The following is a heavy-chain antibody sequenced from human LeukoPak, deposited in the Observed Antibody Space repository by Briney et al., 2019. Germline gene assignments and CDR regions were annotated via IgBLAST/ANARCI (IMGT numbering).Heavy chain of an antibody. CDR3: ARVLRAVAVTHDAFDI. Sequence: GGSLRLSCAASGFTFSSYSMNWVRQAPGKGLEWVSSISSSSSYIYYADSVKGRFTISRDNAKNSLYLQMNSLRAEDTAVYYCARVLRAVAVTHDAFDIWGQGTMVTVSS. CDR2: ISSSSSYI. D-gene: IGHD6-19*01. CDR1: GFTFSSYS. J-gene: IGHJ3*02. V-gene: IGHV3-21*01.